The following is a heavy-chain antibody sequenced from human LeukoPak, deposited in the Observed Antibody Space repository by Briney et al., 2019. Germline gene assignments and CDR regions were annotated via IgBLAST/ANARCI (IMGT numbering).Heavy chain of an antibody. V-gene: IGHV4-34*01. CDR3: ARGASCSGGSCYSYYYYYMDV. J-gene: IGHJ6*03. CDR2: INHSGST. CDR1: GGSFSGYY. D-gene: IGHD2-15*01. Sequence: SETLSLTCAVYGGSFSGYYWSWIRQPPGKGLEWIGEINHSGSTNYNPSLKSRVTISVDTSKNQFSLKLSSVTAADTAVYYCARGASCSGGSCYSYYYYYMDVWGKGTTVTASS.